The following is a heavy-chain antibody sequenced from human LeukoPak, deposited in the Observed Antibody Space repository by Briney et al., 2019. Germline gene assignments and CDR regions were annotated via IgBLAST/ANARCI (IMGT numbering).Heavy chain of an antibody. J-gene: IGHJ4*02. CDR1: GGSFSGYY. Sequence: KPSETLSLTCAVYGGSFSGYYWTWIRQPPGKGLEWIGEIHYSGSATYNPSLKSRVTISVDTSKNQFSMSLSSVTAADTAVYYCASGDWFDYWGQGTLVTVSS. D-gene: IGHD3-9*01. CDR3: ASGDWFDY. CDR2: IHYSGSA. V-gene: IGHV4-34*01.